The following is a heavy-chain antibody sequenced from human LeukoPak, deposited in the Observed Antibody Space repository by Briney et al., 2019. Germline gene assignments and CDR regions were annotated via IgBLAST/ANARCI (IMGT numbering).Heavy chain of an antibody. CDR1: GFTFSSYG. Sequence: GGSLRLSCAASGFTFSSYGMHWVRQAPGKGLEWVAFIRYDGSNKYYADSVKGRFTISRDNSKNTLYLQMNSLRAEDTAVYYCAKDRWGVAAGTGDYWGQGTLVTVSS. J-gene: IGHJ4*02. D-gene: IGHD6-13*01. CDR2: IRYDGSNK. CDR3: AKDRWGVAAGTGDY. V-gene: IGHV3-30*02.